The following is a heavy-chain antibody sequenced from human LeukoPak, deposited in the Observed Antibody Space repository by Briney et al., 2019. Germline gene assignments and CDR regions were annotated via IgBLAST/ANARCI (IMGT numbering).Heavy chain of an antibody. CDR1: GLTFSSYA. J-gene: IGHJ4*02. CDR2: ISFDGTNK. V-gene: IGHV3-30*04. D-gene: IGHD6-19*01. CDR3: ARANSSGWWGEGIHY. Sequence: GGSLTLSCAASGLTFSSYAMHWVRQAPGKGLEGLAVISFDGTNKYYAASVKGRFTISRDNSKNTLYLQMNSLRAEDTAVYYCARANSSGWWGEGIHYWGQGTLVTVSS.